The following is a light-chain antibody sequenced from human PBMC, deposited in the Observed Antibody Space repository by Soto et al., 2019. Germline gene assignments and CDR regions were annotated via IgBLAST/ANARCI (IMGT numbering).Light chain of an antibody. CDR3: CSYAGSSTYV. J-gene: IGLJ1*01. V-gene: IGLV2-23*01. Sequence: QSVLTQPASVSGSPGQSITISCTGISSDVGSYNLVSWYQHHPGKAPKLMIYEDSKRPSGVSDRFSGSKSGNTASLTISGLQAEDEADYYCCSYAGSSTYVFETGTKLTVL. CDR2: EDS. CDR1: SSDVGSYNL.